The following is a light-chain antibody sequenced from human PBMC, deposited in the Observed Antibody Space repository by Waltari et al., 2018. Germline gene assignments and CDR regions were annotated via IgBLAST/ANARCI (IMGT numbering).Light chain of an antibody. CDR1: QTISTS. V-gene: IGKV1-39*01. Sequence: DIQMTQSPSSLSASVGDRLTLTCRPSQTISTSLNWYQQKPGKTPKLLIYGASNLQSGVPSRFSGSGSGTDFTLTISSLQPEDSATYYCEQSYSTPLTFGGGTKVEIK. CDR3: EQSYSTPLT. CDR2: GAS. J-gene: IGKJ4*01.